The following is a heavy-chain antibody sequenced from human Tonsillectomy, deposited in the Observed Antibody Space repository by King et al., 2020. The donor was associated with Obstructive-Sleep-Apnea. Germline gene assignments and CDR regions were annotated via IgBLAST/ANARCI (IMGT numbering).Heavy chain of an antibody. D-gene: IGHD6-19*01. J-gene: IGHJ4*01. V-gene: IGHV4-59*01. CDR3: ARTGIAVAGTIDY. CDR2: IYYSGST. Sequence: VQLQESGPGLVKPSETLSLTCTVSGGSISSYYWSWIRQPPGKGLEWIGYIYYSGSTNYNPSLKSRVTISVDTSKNQFSLKLSSVTAADTAVYYCARTGIAVAGTIDYWGHGTLVTVSS. CDR1: GGSISSYY.